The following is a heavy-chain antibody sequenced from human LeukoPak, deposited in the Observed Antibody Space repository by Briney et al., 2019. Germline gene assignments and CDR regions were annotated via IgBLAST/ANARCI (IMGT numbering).Heavy chain of an antibody. CDR3: ARVGILRFPSNWFDP. V-gene: IGHV4-59*01. J-gene: IGHJ5*02. CDR1: GASISIYY. CDR2: IYYSGST. D-gene: IGHD3-3*01. Sequence: SETLSLTCTVSGASISIYYWSWIRQPPGKGLEWIGYIYYSGSTRYNPSLKSRVTISVDTSKNQFSLKLSSVTAADTAVYYCARVGILRFPSNWFDPWGQGTLVTVSS.